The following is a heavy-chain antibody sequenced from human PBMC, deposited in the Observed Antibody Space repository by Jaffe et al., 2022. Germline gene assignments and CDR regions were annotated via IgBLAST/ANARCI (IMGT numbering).Heavy chain of an antibody. J-gene: IGHJ4*02. CDR3: ARRNSDCTGGVCLLLPVPYFDY. D-gene: IGHD2-8*02. CDR2: ISSSSSYI. Sequence: EVQLVESGGGLVKPGGSLRLSCAASGFTFSSYSMNWVRQAPGKGLEWVSSISSSSSYIYYADSVKGRFTISRDNAKNSLYLQMNSLRAEDTAVYYCARRNSDCTGGVCLLLPVPYFDYWGQGTLVTVSS. V-gene: IGHV3-21*01. CDR1: GFTFSSYS.